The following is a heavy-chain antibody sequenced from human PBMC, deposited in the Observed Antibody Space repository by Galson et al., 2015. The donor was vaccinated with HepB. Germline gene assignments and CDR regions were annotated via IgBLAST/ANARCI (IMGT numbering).Heavy chain of an antibody. V-gene: IGHV3-23*01. J-gene: IGHJ4*02. CDR1: GFTFNYHA. CDR2: ISGSGGST. D-gene: IGHD3-22*01. Sequence: SLRLSCAASGFTFNYHAMNWVRQAPGKGLEWVASISGSGGSTYHADSVKGRFTVSRDNSLDTVDLQMDSLRVDDTAVYYCAKDYLPYYDRWCSYSDLYYFDYWGQGTLVTVSS. CDR3: AKDYLPYYDRWCSYSDLYYFDY.